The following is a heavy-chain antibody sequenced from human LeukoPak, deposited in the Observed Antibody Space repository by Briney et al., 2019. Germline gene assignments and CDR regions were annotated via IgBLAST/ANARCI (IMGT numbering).Heavy chain of an antibody. Sequence: GGSLRLSCAASGFTVSANYMTWVRRAPGKGLEWVSVTFRNGNTYFADSVKGRFTISRDNPSNTLYLQMNTLRAEDTAVYYCAGAPTPTDYDTSLDYWGQGTLVTVSS. CDR3: AGAPTPTDYDTSLDY. CDR1: GFTVSANY. J-gene: IGHJ4*02. V-gene: IGHV3-53*01. D-gene: IGHD3-22*01. CDR2: TFRNGNT.